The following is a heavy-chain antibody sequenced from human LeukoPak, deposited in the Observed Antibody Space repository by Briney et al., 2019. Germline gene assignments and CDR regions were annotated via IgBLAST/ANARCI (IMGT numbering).Heavy chain of an antibody. CDR1: GFTFSSYA. V-gene: IGHV3-30*04. CDR2: ISYDGSNK. CDR3: AREKSVVAASAPFDY. J-gene: IGHJ4*02. D-gene: IGHD2-15*01. Sequence: PGGSLRLSCAASGFTFSSYAMHWVRQAPGKGLEWVAVISYDGSNKYYADSVKGRFTISRDNSKNTLYLQMNSLRAEDTAVYYCAREKSVVAASAPFDYWGQGTLVTVSS.